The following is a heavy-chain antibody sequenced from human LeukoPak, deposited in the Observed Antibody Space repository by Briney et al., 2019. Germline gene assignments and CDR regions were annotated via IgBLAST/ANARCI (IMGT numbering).Heavy chain of an antibody. D-gene: IGHD3-22*01. J-gene: IGHJ6*03. CDR1: GGSISSYY. CDR3: ARGRQDVNMILVVMAGVSYYLDV. V-gene: IGHV4-4*07. Sequence: SETLSLTCAVSGGSISSYYWNWIRQPAGKGLEWIGRIYASGSTNNPSLKSRVTMSLDTSKNQFSLKLSSVTAADTAVYYCARGRQDVNMILVVMAGVSYYLDVWSKGTTVTVS. CDR2: IYASGST.